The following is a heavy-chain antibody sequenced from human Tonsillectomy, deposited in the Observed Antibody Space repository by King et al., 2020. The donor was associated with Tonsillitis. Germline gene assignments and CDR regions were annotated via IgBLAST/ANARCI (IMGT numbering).Heavy chain of an antibody. J-gene: IGHJ4*02. V-gene: IGHV1-69*09. CDR2: IIPILGIA. D-gene: IGHD3-16*02. CDR1: GGTFSSYA. Sequence: QLVQSGAEVKKPGSSVKVSCKASGGTFSSYAISWVRQAPGQGLEWMGRIIPILGIANYAQKFQGRVTITADKSTSTAYMELSSLRSEDTAVYYCAGERFYDYVWGSYRQISDYWGQGTLVTVSS. CDR3: AGERFYDYVWGSYRQISDY.